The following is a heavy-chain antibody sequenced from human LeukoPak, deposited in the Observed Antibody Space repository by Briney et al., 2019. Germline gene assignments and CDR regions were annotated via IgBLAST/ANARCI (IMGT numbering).Heavy chain of an antibody. Sequence: PSETLSLTCTVSVDSISGYYWSWSRQPPGKGLEWIGYMYYSGNTNYNPSLKSRLTTSLDTSKNQFSLKMSSVTAADTAVYYCARGKYYFDYWGQGTLVTVSS. CDR3: ARGKYYFDY. CDR1: VDSISGYY. V-gene: IGHV4-59*01. CDR2: MYYSGNT. J-gene: IGHJ4*02.